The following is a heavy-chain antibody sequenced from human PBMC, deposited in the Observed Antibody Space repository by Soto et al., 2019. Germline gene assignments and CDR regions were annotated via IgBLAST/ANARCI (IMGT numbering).Heavy chain of an antibody. V-gene: IGHV1-18*01. D-gene: IGHD3-10*01. J-gene: IGHJ5*02. CDR2: ISAYNGNT. Sequence: ASVKVPCKASGYTFTSYGISWVRQAPGQGLEWMGWISAYNGNTNYAQKLQGRVTMTTDTSTSTAYMELRSLRSDDTAVYYCARTGRVRGVHNWFDPWGQGTLVTVSS. CDR3: ARTGRVRGVHNWFDP. CDR1: GYTFTSYG.